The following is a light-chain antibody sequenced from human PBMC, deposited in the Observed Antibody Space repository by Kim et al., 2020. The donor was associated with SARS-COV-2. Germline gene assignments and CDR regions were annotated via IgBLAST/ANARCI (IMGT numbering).Light chain of an antibody. CDR1: NIGTKH. V-gene: IGLV3-9*01. CDR3: QVWESSTAGVV. CDR2: RDG. J-gene: IGLJ2*01. Sequence: SYELTQPPSVSVAPGQTARISCGGDNIGTKHVHWYQQKPGQAPVLVIYRDGFRPSGIPERFSGSNSGNTATLTISSAQAGDEADYYCQVWESSTAGVVFGGGTQLTVL.